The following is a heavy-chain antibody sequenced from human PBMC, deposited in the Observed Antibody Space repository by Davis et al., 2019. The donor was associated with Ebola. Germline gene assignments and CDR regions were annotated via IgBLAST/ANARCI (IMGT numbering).Heavy chain of an antibody. CDR2: ISAYNGNT. D-gene: IGHD6-19*01. Sequence: ASVKVSCKASGYTFTSYGISWVRQAPGQGLEWMGWISAYNGNTNYAQKFQGRVTITADKSTSTAYMELSSLRSEDTAVYYCASYNWAVAGASYWYFDLWGRGTLVTVSS. J-gene: IGHJ2*01. CDR3: ASYNWAVAGASYWYFDL. V-gene: IGHV1-18*01. CDR1: GYTFTSYG.